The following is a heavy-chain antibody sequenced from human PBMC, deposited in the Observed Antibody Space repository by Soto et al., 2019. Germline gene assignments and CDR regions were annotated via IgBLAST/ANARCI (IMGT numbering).Heavy chain of an antibody. V-gene: IGHV4-31*03. CDR3: ANYCSGGSCYSRAFDI. CDR2: IYYSGST. D-gene: IGHD2-15*01. Sequence: SETLSLTCPVSGGSISSGGYYWSWIRQHPGKGLEWIGYIYYSGSTYYNPSLKSRVTISVDTSKNQFSLKLSSVTAADTAVYYCANYCSGGSCYSRAFDIWGQGTVVTVSS. CDR1: GGSISSGGYY. J-gene: IGHJ3*02.